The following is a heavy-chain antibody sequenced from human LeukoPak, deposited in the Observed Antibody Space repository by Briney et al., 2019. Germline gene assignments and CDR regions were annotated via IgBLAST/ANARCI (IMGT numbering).Heavy chain of an antibody. V-gene: IGHV4-59*08. CDR3: ARHRGAIWYFDY. J-gene: IGHJ4*02. CDR1: GGSITGYY. CDR2: ISGSGNI. D-gene: IGHD3-9*01. Sequence: PSETLSLTCTVSGGSITGYYWSWIRQAPGKGLERIGYISGSGNIHYNPSLKSPLTISVDTSRNQVSLKLSSVTVADTAVYYCARHRGAIWYFDYWGQGTLVTVSS.